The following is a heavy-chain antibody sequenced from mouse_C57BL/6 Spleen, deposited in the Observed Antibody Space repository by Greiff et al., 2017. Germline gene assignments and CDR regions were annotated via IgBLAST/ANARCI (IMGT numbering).Heavy chain of an antibody. CDR1: GYTFTGYW. Sequence: VQVVESGAELMKPGASVKLSCKATGYTFTGYWIEWVKQRPGHGLEWIGEILPGSGSTNYNEKFKGKATFTADTSSNTAYMKLSSLTTEDSAIYYCARRYYGSSYYFDYWGQGTTLTVSS. V-gene: IGHV1-9*01. J-gene: IGHJ2*01. CDR2: ILPGSGST. CDR3: ARRYYGSSYYFDY. D-gene: IGHD1-1*01.